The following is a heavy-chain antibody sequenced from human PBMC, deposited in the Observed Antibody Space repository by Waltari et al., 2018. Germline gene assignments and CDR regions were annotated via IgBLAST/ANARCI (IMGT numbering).Heavy chain of an antibody. Sequence: QLQLQESGPGLVKPSGTLSLRCAVSAESVNNNYWWSWVRQSPQKGLEWIGQVHGSGRTNYHPSFASRVAMSVDTSNNDVSLRMTSATAADTAVYYCARDRGRGLYLDTWGPGTLVAVS. CDR1: AESVNNNYW. J-gene: IGHJ5*02. CDR2: VHGSGRT. V-gene: IGHV4-4*02. D-gene: IGHD2-15*01. CDR3: ARDRGRGLYLDT.